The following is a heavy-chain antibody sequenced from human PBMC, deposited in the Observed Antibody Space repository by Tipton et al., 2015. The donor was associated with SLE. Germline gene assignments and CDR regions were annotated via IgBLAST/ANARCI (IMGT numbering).Heavy chain of an antibody. J-gene: IGHJ6*02. CDR1: GYSISSNNF. Sequence: TLSLTCGVSGYSISSNNFWGWIRQPPGKGLEWIGYICCGGTTHYNPSLKSRVTMSVDTSKNQFSLRLNSVTAVDTAVYYCARGRQGMEVFTMDVWGPGTTVTVSS. CDR3: ARGRQGMEVFTMDV. D-gene: IGHD1-14*01. V-gene: IGHV4-28*03. CDR2: ICCGGTT.